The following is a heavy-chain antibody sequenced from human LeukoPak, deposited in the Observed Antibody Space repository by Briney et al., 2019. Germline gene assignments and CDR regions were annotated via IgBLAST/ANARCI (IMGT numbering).Heavy chain of an antibody. Sequence: GESLSLSCAASGFTFSSYSMNWVLQAPGKGLEWVSSISSSSSYIYYADSVKGRFTISRDNAKNSLYLQMHSLRAEDTAVYYCARDLSGWYSYWGQGTLVTVSS. D-gene: IGHD6-19*01. CDR2: ISSSSSYI. V-gene: IGHV3-21*01. J-gene: IGHJ4*02. CDR3: ARDLSGWYSY. CDR1: GFTFSSYS.